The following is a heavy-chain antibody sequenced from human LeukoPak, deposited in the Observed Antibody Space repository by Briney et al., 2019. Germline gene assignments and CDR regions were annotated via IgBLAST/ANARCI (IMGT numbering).Heavy chain of an antibody. CDR2: IYYSGST. Sequence: SETLSLTCTVSGGSISGSSYYWGWIRQPPGKGLEWIGSIYYSGSTYYNPSLKSRVTISVDTSKNQFSLKLSSVTAADTAVYYCARERITMVRGVIEYWGQGTLVTVSS. D-gene: IGHD3-10*01. J-gene: IGHJ4*02. V-gene: IGHV4-39*07. CDR1: GGSISGSSYY. CDR3: ARERITMVRGVIEY.